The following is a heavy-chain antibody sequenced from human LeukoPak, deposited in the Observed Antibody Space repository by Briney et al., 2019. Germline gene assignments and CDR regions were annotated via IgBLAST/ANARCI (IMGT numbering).Heavy chain of an antibody. CDR3: ARVKYYYDSSGSGHDAFDI. CDR2: ITHGGSN. CDR1: GGSFSGYY. Sequence: ADTLSPTCAVNGGSFSGYYWSWIRQPPGKGLEWIGAITHGGSNNINPSLKSRVTISVDTSKNQVSLQLSSVTAADTAVYYCARVKYYYDSSGSGHDAFDIWGQGTMVTVSS. J-gene: IGHJ3*02. V-gene: IGHV4-34*01. D-gene: IGHD3-22*01.